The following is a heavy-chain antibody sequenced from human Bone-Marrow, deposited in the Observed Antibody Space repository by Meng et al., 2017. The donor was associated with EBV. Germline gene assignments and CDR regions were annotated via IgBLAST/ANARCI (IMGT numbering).Heavy chain of an antibody. D-gene: IGHD3-22*01. V-gene: IGHV1-3*01. CDR3: ARRYYDVIGYYYFDF. CDR1: GYTFRSYA. Sequence: QVQLVQSGAEVKKPGDSVKVSCKASGYTFRSYAIHWVRQAPGQSLEWMGWIDVGNANTKYSQKFQDRVTITRETFASTVYMELSRLTSEDTAVYYCARRYYDVIGYYYFDFWGQGTLVTVSS. J-gene: IGHJ4*02. CDR2: IDVGNANT.